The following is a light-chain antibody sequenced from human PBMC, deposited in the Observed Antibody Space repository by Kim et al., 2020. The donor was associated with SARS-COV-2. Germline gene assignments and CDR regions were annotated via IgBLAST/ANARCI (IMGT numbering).Light chain of an antibody. J-gene: IGLJ2*01. CDR2: ESI. CDR3: QSCDSSNQVV. Sequence: KTVTISWTGSSGNIANKHVQWYQQRPGSAPTTLIYESIYRPSGVPSRFSGSIDRASNSVSLTISGLQIEDEADYYCQSCDSSNQVVFGGGTQLTVL. CDR1: SGNIANKH. V-gene: IGLV6-57*02.